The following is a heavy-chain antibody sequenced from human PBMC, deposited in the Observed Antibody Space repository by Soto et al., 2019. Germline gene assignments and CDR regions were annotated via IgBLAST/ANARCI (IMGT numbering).Heavy chain of an antibody. Sequence: ASVKVSCKASGYTFTSYGISWVRQAPGQGLEWMGWISAYNGNTNYAQKLQGRVTMTTDTSTSTAYMELRSLRSDDTAVYYCARHGRGDSSSWPDFDYWGQGTLVTVSS. CDR1: GYTFTSYG. J-gene: IGHJ4*02. V-gene: IGHV1-18*01. D-gene: IGHD6-13*01. CDR2: ISAYNGNT. CDR3: ARHGRGDSSSWPDFDY.